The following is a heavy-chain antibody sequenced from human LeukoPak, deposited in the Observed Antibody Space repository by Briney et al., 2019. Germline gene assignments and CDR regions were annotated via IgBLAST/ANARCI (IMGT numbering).Heavy chain of an antibody. CDR1: GGTFRSYA. CDR3: ARERFYSSGSYNNRIDN. J-gene: IGHJ4*02. CDR2: IIPIFGTA. D-gene: IGHD3-10*01. V-gene: IGHV1-69*06. Sequence: SVQVSCKASGGTFRSYAISWVRQAPGQGLEWMGGIIPIFGTANYAQKFQGRVTITADKSTSTAYMELSRLRSDDTAVYYCARERFYSSGSYNNRIDNWGQGTLVTVSS.